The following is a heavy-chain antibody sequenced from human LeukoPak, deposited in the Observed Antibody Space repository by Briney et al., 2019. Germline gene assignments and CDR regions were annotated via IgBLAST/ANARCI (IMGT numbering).Heavy chain of an antibody. CDR1: GFTLSSYG. D-gene: IGHD3-10*01. Sequence: GRSLRLLXASSGFTLSSYGMHWVRHPPAKGLEGVADISYDGSNKYYTDSVKRRYTISRDNSKNILYLQMNSLRAEDTAVYYCAKELYINADGDDAFDIWGQGTMVTVSS. V-gene: IGHV3-33*06. CDR2: ISYDGSNK. J-gene: IGHJ3*02. CDR3: AKELYINADGDDAFDI.